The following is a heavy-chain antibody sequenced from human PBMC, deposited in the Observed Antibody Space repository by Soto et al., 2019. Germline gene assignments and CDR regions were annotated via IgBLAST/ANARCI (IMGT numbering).Heavy chain of an antibody. CDR1: GFTFSSYG. D-gene: IGHD3-9*01. CDR2: ISYDGSNK. Sequence: PRLSCAASGFTFSSYGMHWVRQAPGKGLEWVAVISYDGSNKYYADSVKGRFTISRDNSKNTLYLQMNSLRAEDTAVYYCAKDASIYDGMDVWGQGTTVTVSS. J-gene: IGHJ6*02. CDR3: AKDASIYDGMDV. V-gene: IGHV3-30*18.